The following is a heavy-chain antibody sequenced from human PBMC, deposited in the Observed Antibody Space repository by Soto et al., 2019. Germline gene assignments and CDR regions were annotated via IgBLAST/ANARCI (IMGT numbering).Heavy chain of an antibody. CDR1: GFTFSSYA. D-gene: IGHD2-2*01. V-gene: IGHV3-23*01. Sequence: GGSLRLSCAASGFTFSSYAMSWVRQAPGKGLEWVSAISGSGGSTYYADSVKGRFTISRDNSKNTLYLQMNSLRAEDTAVYYCAKNTRGYCSSTSCLDAFDIWGQGTMVTVSS. CDR2: ISGSGGST. J-gene: IGHJ3*02. CDR3: AKNTRGYCSSTSCLDAFDI.